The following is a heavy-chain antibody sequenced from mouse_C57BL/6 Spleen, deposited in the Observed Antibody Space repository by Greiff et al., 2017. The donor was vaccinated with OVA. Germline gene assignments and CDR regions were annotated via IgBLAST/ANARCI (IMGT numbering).Heavy chain of an antibody. CDR2: IRNKANNHAT. J-gene: IGHJ4*01. Sequence: EVQGVESGGGLVQPGGSMKLSCAASGFTFSDAWMDWVRQSPEKGLEWVAEIRNKANNHATYYAESVKGRFTISRDDSKSSVYLQMNSLRAEDTGIYYCTRGYDYDGGYAMDYWGQGTSVTVSS. CDR3: TRGYDYDGGYAMDY. CDR1: GFTFSDAW. D-gene: IGHD2-4*01. V-gene: IGHV6-6*01.